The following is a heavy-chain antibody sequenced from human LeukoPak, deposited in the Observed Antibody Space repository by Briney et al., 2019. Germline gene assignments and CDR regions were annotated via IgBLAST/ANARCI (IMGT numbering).Heavy chain of an antibody. V-gene: IGHV3-48*01. Sequence: GGSLRLSCAASGFTFSSYSMNWVRQAPGKGLEWVSYISSSSTIYYADSVKGRFTISRDNAKNSLYLQMNSLRAEDTAVYYCARVGYYGGNSNDYWGQGTLVTVSS. CDR3: ARVGYYGGNSNDY. D-gene: IGHD4-23*01. CDR2: ISSSSTI. CDR1: GFTFSSYS. J-gene: IGHJ4*02.